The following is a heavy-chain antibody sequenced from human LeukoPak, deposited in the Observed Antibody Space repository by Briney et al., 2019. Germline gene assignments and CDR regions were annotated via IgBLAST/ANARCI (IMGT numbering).Heavy chain of an antibody. Sequence: TGGSLRLSCSASGFAFRNYGMAWVRQAPGKGLDFVSAVNAKGDVTFYADSVKGRFTMSRDNSKNTLYLQMNSLRAEDTAVYYCAKVKGDGLPFDYWGQGTLITVSS. J-gene: IGHJ4*02. CDR1: GFAFRNYG. D-gene: IGHD5-24*01. CDR3: AKVKGDGLPFDY. V-gene: IGHV3-23*01. CDR2: VNAKGDVT.